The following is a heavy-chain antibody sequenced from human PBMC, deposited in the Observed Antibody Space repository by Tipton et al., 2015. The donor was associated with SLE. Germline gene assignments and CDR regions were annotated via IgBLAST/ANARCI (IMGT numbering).Heavy chain of an antibody. Sequence: QSGAEVKKPGASVKVSCKASGYTFNSYGVTWVRQAPGQGLEWMGRISAYNGNTKYAQKFQGRVTMTTDTSRNTAYMELRSLRSDDTAVDYCTRATLGYCSGGSCLDFYFLGQGTLVTVSS. CDR3: TRATLGYCSGGSCLDFYF. CDR1: GYTFNSYG. V-gene: IGHV1-18*01. CDR2: ISAYNGNT. J-gene: IGHJ4*02. D-gene: IGHD2-15*01.